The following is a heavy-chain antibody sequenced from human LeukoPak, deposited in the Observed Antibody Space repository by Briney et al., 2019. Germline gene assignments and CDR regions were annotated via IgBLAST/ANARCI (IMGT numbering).Heavy chain of an antibody. V-gene: IGHV3-48*04. CDR3: ARDFPDYYDSSGYSYD. D-gene: IGHD3-22*01. J-gene: IGHJ4*02. Sequence: GGSLRLSCAASGFTFSSYSMNWVRQAPGKGLEWVSYISSSSSTIYYADSVKGRFTISRDNAKNSLYLQMNSLRAEDTAVYYCARDFPDYYDSSGYSYDWGQGTLVTVSS. CDR2: ISSSSSTI. CDR1: GFTFSSYS.